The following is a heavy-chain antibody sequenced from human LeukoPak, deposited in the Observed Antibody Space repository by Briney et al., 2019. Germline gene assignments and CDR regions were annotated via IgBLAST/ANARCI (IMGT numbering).Heavy chain of an antibody. CDR3: ARRSTYGFFDY. J-gene: IGHJ4*02. CDR2: IHYTGNT. D-gene: IGHD4-17*01. CDR1: GGSISSGDYY. Sequence: TSETLSLTCTVSGGSISSGDYYWSWIRQPPGKGLEWIGYIHYTGNTNDNPFLKSRVTISMDASKNQFSLKLSSVTAADTALYYCARRSTYGFFDYWGQGTLVTVSS. V-gene: IGHV4-61*08.